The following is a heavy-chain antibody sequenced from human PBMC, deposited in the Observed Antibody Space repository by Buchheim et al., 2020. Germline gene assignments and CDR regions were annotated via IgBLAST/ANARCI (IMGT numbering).Heavy chain of an antibody. D-gene: IGHD5-24*01. V-gene: IGHV3-30-3*01. Sequence: QVQLVESGGGVVQPGRSLRLSCAASGFTFSSYAMHWVRQAPGKGLEWVAVISYDGSNKYYADSVKGRFTISRDNSKTTLYLQMNSLRAEDTAVYYCAREEEKGAAFDIWGQGT. CDR2: ISYDGSNK. CDR1: GFTFSSYA. J-gene: IGHJ3*02. CDR3: AREEEKGAAFDI.